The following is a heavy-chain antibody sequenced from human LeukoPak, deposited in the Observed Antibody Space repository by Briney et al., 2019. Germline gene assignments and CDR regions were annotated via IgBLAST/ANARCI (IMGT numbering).Heavy chain of an antibody. D-gene: IGHD6-6*01. CDR2: MNPNSGNT. CDR1: GYTFTSYD. V-gene: IGHV1-8*01. J-gene: IGHJ4*02. Sequence: ASVKVSCTASGYTFTSYDMNWVRQATGQGLEWMGWMNPNSGNTGYAQKFQGRVTVTRNTSISTAYMELSSLRSEDTAVYYCARAARIAARTAGYWGQGTLVTVSS. CDR3: ARAARIAARTAGY.